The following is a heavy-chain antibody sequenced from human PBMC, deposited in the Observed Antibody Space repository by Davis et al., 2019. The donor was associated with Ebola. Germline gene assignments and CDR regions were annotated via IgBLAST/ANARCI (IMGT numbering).Heavy chain of an antibody. CDR3: ASLNRDIVVVPAAIRRLPYYYMDV. CDR1: GGTFSSYA. V-gene: IGHV1-69*10. Sequence: SVKVSCKASGGTFSSYAISWVRQAPGQGLEWMGGIIPILGIANYAQKFQGRVTITADESKSTAYMELSSLRSEDTAVYYCASLNRDIVVVPAAIRRLPYYYMDVWGKGTTVTVSS. CDR2: IIPILGIA. D-gene: IGHD2-2*02. J-gene: IGHJ6*03.